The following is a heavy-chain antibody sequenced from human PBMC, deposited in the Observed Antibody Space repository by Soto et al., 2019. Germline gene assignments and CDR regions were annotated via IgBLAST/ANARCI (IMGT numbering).Heavy chain of an antibody. D-gene: IGHD2-2*01. CDR3: ARRSSTYLNEIIYDP. V-gene: IGHV1-2*02. CDR2: IKTDSGDT. CDR1: RYTFTSYD. J-gene: IGHJ5*02. Sequence: QVLLVQSGAEVKRPGASVRVSCKASRYTFTSYDIFWVRQSPGQGLEWMGWIKTDSGDTHYAQNFQGRVTMTRDTSISTAYMELKNLLSDDTAVYYCARRSSTYLNEIIYDPWGQGTLVTVSS.